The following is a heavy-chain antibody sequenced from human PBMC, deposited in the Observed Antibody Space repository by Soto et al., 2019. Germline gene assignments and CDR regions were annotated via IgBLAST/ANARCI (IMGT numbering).Heavy chain of an antibody. V-gene: IGHV4-61*01. CDR2: IYYRGST. CDR1: GGSLTSGSYY. Sequence: QVQLQESGPGLVKPSETLSLTCAVSGGSLTSGSYYWSWIRQPTGKGLEWIGNIYYRGSTNYNPSLKSRVTISVDRAKNQFSRTLSAMTASDTAVYFCAGVATVTTWGYQWGQGTLVTVSS. CDR3: AGVATVTTWGYQ. D-gene: IGHD4-17*01. J-gene: IGHJ4*02.